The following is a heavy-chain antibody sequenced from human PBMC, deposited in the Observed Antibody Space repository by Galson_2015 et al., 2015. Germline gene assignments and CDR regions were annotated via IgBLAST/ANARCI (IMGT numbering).Heavy chain of an antibody. CDR1: GFTFSNAW. CDR2: IKSKSDGGTT. J-gene: IGHJ3*02. Sequence: SLRLSCAASGFTFSNAWMSWVRQAPGKGLEWVGRIKSKSDGGTTDYAAPVKGRFTISRDDSKNTLYLQMNSRRTEDTAVYYCTTDHMVLGVMGYAFDIWGQGTMVTVSS. CDR3: TTDHMVLGVMGYAFDI. V-gene: IGHV3-15*01. D-gene: IGHD3-10*01.